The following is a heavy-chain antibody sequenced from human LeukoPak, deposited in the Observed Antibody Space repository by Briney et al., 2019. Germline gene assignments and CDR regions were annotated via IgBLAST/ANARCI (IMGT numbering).Heavy chain of an antibody. D-gene: IGHD3-22*01. V-gene: IGHV1-69*13. CDR1: GGTFSSYA. CDR2: IIPIFGTA. J-gene: IGHJ4*02. CDR3: ARVRYDSSGYSFDY. Sequence: ASVKVSCKASGGTFSSYAISWVRQAPGQGLEWMGGIIPIFGTADYAQKFQGRVTITADESTSTAYMELSSLRSEDTAVYYCARVRYDSSGYSFDYWGQGTLVTVSS.